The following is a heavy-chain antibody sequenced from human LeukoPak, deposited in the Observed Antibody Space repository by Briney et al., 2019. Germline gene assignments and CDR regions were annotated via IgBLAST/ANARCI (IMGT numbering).Heavy chain of an antibody. Sequence: PGGSLRLSCAASGFTLSSYEMNWVRQAPGKGLEWVSYINSGANTIYYADSVKGRFTISRDNAKNSLYLQMNSLRAEDTALYYCARPRSYGSGSSPIDYWGQGTLVTVSS. CDR1: GFTLSSYE. CDR3: ARPRSYGSGSSPIDY. J-gene: IGHJ4*02. V-gene: IGHV3-48*03. D-gene: IGHD3-10*01. CDR2: INSGANTI.